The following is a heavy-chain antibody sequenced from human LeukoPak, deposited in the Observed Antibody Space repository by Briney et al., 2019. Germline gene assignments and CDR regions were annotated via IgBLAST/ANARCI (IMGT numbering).Heavy chain of an antibody. CDR2: IYSDGSIT. Sequence: GGSLRLSCAASGLTFSSYWMQWVRQAPGKGLVWVSRIYSDGSITSYADSVKGRFTISRDNAKNTLYVQMNSLRVEDTAVYYCARARGGGGALDIWGQGTMVTVSS. CDR3: ARARGGGGALDI. D-gene: IGHD3-10*01. J-gene: IGHJ3*02. V-gene: IGHV3-74*01. CDR1: GLTFSSYW.